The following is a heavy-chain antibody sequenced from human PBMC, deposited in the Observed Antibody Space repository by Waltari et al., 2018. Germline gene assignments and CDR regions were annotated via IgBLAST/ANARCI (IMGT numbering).Heavy chain of an antibody. Sequence: QVQLQESGPGLVKPSETLSLTCTISDDSFKDYYWCWLRQPPGKGLEWLGYIHYSGSTDSSPSFKSRVTMSIDTSKNQFSLNLSSVSAADTAVYYCARDAATGYFDSWGQGTLVTVSS. CDR3: ARDAATGYFDS. CDR1: DDSFKDYY. V-gene: IGHV4-59*01. J-gene: IGHJ4*02. D-gene: IGHD1-1*01. CDR2: IHYSGST.